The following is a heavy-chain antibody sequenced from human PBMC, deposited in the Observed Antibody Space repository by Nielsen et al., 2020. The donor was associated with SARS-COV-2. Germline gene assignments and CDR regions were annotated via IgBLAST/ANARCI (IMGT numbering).Heavy chain of an antibody. D-gene: IGHD6-13*01. Sequence: GESLKISCAASGFTFSSYWMSWVRQAPGKGLEWVGRIKSKTDGGTTDYAAPVKGRFTISRDDSKNTLYLQMNSLKTEDTAVYYCTTGSQQLVLFDYWGQGTLVTVSS. CDR3: TTGSQQLVLFDY. CDR1: GFTFSSYW. V-gene: IGHV3-15*01. J-gene: IGHJ4*02. CDR2: IKSKTDGGTT.